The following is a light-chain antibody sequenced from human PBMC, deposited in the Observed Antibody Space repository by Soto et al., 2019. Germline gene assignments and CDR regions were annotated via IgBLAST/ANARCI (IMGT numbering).Light chain of an antibody. CDR1: QRVSSK. CDR2: GAS. CDR3: QQYNNGPWT. V-gene: IGKV3-15*01. J-gene: IGKJ1*01. Sequence: EIVMTQSPATLSVSPGERATLSCRASQRVSSKLAWYQQKPGQAPRLLIYGASTRATGIPARFSGSRSGTEFTLTISSLQSGDFAVYYCQQYNNGPWTFGQGTKVEIK.